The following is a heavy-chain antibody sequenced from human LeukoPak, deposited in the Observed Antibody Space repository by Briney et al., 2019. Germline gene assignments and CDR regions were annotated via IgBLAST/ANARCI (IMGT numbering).Heavy chain of an antibody. CDR2: IIPIFGTT. J-gene: IGHJ4*02. V-gene: IGHV1-69*05. Sequence: AASVKVSCKASGGTFSSYAISLVRQAPGQGLEWMGRIIPIFGTTNYAQKFQGRVTITTDESTSTAYMELSSLRSEDTAVYYCARDHPGSGGSCYDYWGQGTLVTVSS. CDR1: GGTFSSYA. CDR3: ARDHPGSGGSCYDY. D-gene: IGHD2-15*01.